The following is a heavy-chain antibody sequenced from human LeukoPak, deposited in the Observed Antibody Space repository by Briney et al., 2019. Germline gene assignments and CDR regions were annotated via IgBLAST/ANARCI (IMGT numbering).Heavy chain of an antibody. CDR3: ARVFSPPYSGYDFPLYYFDY. D-gene: IGHD5-12*01. CDR2: INPNGGST. J-gene: IGHJ4*02. CDR1: GYTFTSYC. V-gene: IGHV1-46*01. Sequence: ASVKVSCKASGYTFTSYCMHWVRQAPGQGLEWMGMINPNGGSTIYAQKFQGRVTMTTDTSTSTAYMELRSLRSDDTAVYYCARVFSPPYSGYDFPLYYFDYWGQGTLVTVSS.